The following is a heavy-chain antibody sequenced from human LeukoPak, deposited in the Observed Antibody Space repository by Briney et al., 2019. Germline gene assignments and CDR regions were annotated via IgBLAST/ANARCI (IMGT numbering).Heavy chain of an antibody. CDR2: IYYSGST. D-gene: IGHD2-15*01. V-gene: IGHV4-59*11. J-gene: IGHJ4*02. CDR1: GGSISSHY. Sequence: PSETLSLTCTVSGGSISSHYWSWIRQPPGKGLEWIGYIYYSGSTNYNPSLKSRVTISVDTSKNQFSLKLSSVTAADTAVYYCAKVLVLVSANRYYFDYWGQGTLVTVSS. CDR3: AKVLVLVSANRYYFDY.